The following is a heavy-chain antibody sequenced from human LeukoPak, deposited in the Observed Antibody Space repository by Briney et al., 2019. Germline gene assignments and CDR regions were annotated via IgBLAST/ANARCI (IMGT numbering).Heavy chain of an antibody. CDR1: GGSFNSASYS. Sequence: PSETLSLTCTVSGGSFNSASYSGAWIRQPPGRGLEWIASISYSERTYYNSSLRSRATISEDTSKSQFSLKLVSVTAADTAVYYCASAGYDYVWGSYRYTFDYWGQGTLVTVSS. V-gene: IGHV4-39*01. CDR2: ISYSERT. D-gene: IGHD3-16*02. J-gene: IGHJ4*02. CDR3: ASAGYDYVWGSYRYTFDY.